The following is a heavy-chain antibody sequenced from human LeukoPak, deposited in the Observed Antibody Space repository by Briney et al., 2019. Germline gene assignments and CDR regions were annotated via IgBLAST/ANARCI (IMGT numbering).Heavy chain of an antibody. CDR3: ARGSDLGYCSGGSCNYYFDY. Sequence: SKTLSLTCTVSGGSVSSGSYYWSWIRQPPGKGLEWIGYIYYSGSTNYNPSLKSRVTISVDTSKNQFSLKLSSVTAADTAVYYVARGSDLGYCSGGSCNYYFDYWGQGTLVTVS. CDR2: IYYSGST. V-gene: IGHV4-61*01. D-gene: IGHD2-15*01. J-gene: IGHJ4*02. CDR1: GGSVSSGSYY.